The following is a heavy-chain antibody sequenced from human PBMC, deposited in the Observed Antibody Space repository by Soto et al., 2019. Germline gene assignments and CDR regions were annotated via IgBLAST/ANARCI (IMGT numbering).Heavy chain of an antibody. J-gene: IGHJ4*02. V-gene: IGHV3-23*01. CDR2: ISGSGGST. CDR3: ARRGSGSYYDC. CDR1: GFTFSSYA. Sequence: EVQLFESGGGLVQPGGSLRLSCAASGFTFSSYAMRWVRQAPGKGLEWVSAISGSGGSTYYADSVKGRFTISRDNSKNTVYLQMNSLRGEDTAVYYCARRGSGSYYDCWGQGTLVTVSS. D-gene: IGHD1-26*01.